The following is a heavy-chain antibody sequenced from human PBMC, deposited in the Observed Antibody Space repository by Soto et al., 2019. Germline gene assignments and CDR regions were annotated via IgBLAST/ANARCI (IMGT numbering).Heavy chain of an antibody. Sequence: XSVKVSFEASVYTFTSYGISWVRQAPGQGLEWMGWISAYNGNTNYAQKLQGRVTMTTDTSTSTAYMGLRSLRSDDTAVYYCARPKYSAPGYYYYYGMDAWGQGTTATVSS. CDR3: ARPKYSAPGYYYYYGMDA. CDR2: ISAYNGNT. CDR1: VYTFTSYG. V-gene: IGHV1-18*01. D-gene: IGHD2-15*01. J-gene: IGHJ6*02.